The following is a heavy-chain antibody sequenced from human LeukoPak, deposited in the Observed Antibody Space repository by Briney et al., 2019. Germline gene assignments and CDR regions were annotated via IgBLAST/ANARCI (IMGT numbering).Heavy chain of an antibody. V-gene: IGHV3-48*04. CDR2: ITSSSSPT. Sequence: GGSLRLSCAASGFTFSSYSMNWVRQAPGKGLEWVSYITSSSSPTHYADSVKGRFTISRDNAKNSLYLQMNSLRAEDTAVYYCARVNAFDIWGQGTMVTVSS. CDR1: GFTFSSYS. J-gene: IGHJ3*02. CDR3: ARVNAFDI.